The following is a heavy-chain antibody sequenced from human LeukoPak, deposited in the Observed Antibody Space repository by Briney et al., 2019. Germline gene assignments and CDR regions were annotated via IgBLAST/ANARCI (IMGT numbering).Heavy chain of an antibody. CDR2: IIPIFGTA. CDR1: GGTFSSYA. Sequence: ASVKVSCKASGGTFSSYAISWVRQAPGQGLEWMGGIIPIFGTANYAQKFQGRVTITADESTSTAYMELSSLRSEDTAVYYCASLPEPGPFGVVTSRFDYWGQGTLVTVSS. V-gene: IGHV1-69*13. D-gene: IGHD3-3*01. J-gene: IGHJ4*02. CDR3: ASLPEPGPFGVVTSRFDY.